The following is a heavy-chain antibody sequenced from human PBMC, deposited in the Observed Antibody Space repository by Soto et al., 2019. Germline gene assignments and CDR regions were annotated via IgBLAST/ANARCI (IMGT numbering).Heavy chain of an antibody. Sequence: SETLSLTCAVSGGSISISNWCSCVRQPPGKGLEWIGEIYHSGSTNYNPSLKSRVTISVDKSKNQFSLKLSSVTAADTAVYYCASPDYYDSSGYPPRILNYWGQGTLVTVSS. CDR1: GGSISISNW. CDR3: ASPDYYDSSGYPPRILNY. V-gene: IGHV4-4*02. J-gene: IGHJ4*02. CDR2: IYHSGST. D-gene: IGHD3-22*01.